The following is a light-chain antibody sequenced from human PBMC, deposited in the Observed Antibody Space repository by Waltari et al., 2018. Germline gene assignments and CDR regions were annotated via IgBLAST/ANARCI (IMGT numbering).Light chain of an antibody. CDR2: AAS. J-gene: IGKJ2*03. Sequence: TLSPSSLSASVGDRVTITCRASQSISGYLNWYQQKAGKAPKLLIFAASNLQSGVPSRFSGSGSGTDFTLTISSLQPEDFATYHCQQSYSLPYSFGQGTKLEIK. CDR3: QQSYSLPYS. V-gene: IGKV1-39*01. CDR1: QSISGY.